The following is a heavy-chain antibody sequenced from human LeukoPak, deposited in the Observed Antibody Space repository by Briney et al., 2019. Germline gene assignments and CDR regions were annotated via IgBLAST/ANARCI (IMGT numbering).Heavy chain of an antibody. V-gene: IGHV4-61*02. CDR1: GGSISSGSYY. J-gene: IGHJ5*02. CDR2: IYTSGST. CDR3: AREPYRYCSGGSCYPYNWFDP. D-gene: IGHD2-15*01. Sequence: PSETLSLTCTVSGGSISSGSYYWSWIRQPAGKGLEWIGRIYTSGSTNYNPSLKSRVTISVDTSKNQFSLKLSSVTAADTAVYYCAREPYRYCSGGSCYPYNWFDPWGQGTLVTVSS.